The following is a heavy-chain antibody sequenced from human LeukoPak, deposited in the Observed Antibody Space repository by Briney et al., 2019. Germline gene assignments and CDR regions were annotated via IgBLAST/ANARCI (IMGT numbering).Heavy chain of an antibody. J-gene: IGHJ6*02. D-gene: IGHD1-14*01. CDR3: ARLTGSKADGMDV. V-gene: IGHV3-7*01. CDR2: IKQDGSDK. Sequence: TGGSLRLSCAASGFALSSYNMKWVRQAPGKGLEWVANIKQDGSDKHYVDSVKGRVTISRDNARNSLYLQMSSLRAEDAAVYYCARLTGSKADGMDVWGQGTTVTVSS. CDR1: GFALSSYN.